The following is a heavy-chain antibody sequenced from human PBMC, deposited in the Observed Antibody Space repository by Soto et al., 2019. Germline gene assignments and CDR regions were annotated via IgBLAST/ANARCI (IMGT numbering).Heavy chain of an antibody. D-gene: IGHD2-21*01. Sequence: FSCKASGYIFNKYGFNWVRQAPGQGLEWMGRISAFNGYTNFAQKFQGRVTLTTDTSTNTAYMELSSLRSDDTAIYYCARGRGVVIPAGTPDAFDVWGQGTMVTVSS. CDR2: ISAFNGYT. CDR3: ARGRGVVIPAGTPDAFDV. J-gene: IGHJ3*01. V-gene: IGHV1-18*01. CDR1: GYIFNKYG.